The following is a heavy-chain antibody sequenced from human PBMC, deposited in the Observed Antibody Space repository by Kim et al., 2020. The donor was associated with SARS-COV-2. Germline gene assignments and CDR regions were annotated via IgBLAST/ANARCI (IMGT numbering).Heavy chain of an antibody. J-gene: IGHJ4*02. D-gene: IGHD2-21*02. V-gene: IGHV3-74*01. CDR3: VRGTDYYCKGFVY. Sequence: YADSVERRFSISRDNAKTTPLLQMNSLRAEDTALYCCVRGTDYYCKGFVYWGQGTLVTVSS.